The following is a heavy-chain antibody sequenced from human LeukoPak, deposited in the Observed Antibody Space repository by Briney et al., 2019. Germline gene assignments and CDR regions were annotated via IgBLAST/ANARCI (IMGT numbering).Heavy chain of an antibody. CDR1: GGSISSYY. D-gene: IGHD3-22*01. J-gene: IGHJ4*02. CDR3: ARVRTYYYDSSGYQYYFDY. Sequence: SETLSLTCTVSGGSISSYYWSWIRQPPGKGLEWIGYIYYSGSTNYNPSLKSRVTISVDTPKNQFSLKLSSVTAADTAVYYCARVRTYYYDSSGYQYYFDYWGQGTLVTVSS. CDR2: IYYSGST. V-gene: IGHV4-59*01.